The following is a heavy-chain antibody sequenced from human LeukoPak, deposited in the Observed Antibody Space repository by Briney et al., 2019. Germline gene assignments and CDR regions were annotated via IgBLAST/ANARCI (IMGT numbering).Heavy chain of an antibody. CDR1: GFTFSSYS. Sequence: GGSLRLSCAASGFTFSSYSMNWVRQAPGKGLEWVSSISSSSSYIYYADSVKGRFTISRDNAKNSLYLQMNSLRAEDTAVYYCARDLPTSEVGATGSFDYWGPGTLVTVSS. CDR2: ISSSSSYI. J-gene: IGHJ4*02. V-gene: IGHV3-21*01. D-gene: IGHD1-26*01. CDR3: ARDLPTSEVGATGSFDY.